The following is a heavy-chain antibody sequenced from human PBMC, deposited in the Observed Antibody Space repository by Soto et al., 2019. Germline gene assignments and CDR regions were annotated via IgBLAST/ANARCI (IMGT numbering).Heavy chain of an antibody. Sequence: ASETLSLTCAVSGGSISSSNWWSWVRQPPGKGLEWIGEIYHSGSTNYNPSLKSRVTISVDKSKNQFSLKLSSVTAADTAVYYCARGGIAADNWFDPWGQGTLVTVSS. CDR3: ARGGIAADNWFDP. J-gene: IGHJ5*02. CDR1: GGSISSSNW. CDR2: IYHSGST. D-gene: IGHD6-13*01. V-gene: IGHV4-4*02.